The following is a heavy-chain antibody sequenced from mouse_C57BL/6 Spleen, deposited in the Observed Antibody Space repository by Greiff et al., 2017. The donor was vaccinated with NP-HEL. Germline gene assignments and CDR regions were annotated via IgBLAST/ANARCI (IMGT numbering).Heavy chain of an antibody. J-gene: IGHJ1*03. CDR3: ARGTTVGYWYFDG. D-gene: IGHD1-1*01. CDR1: GYTFTSYW. V-gene: IGHV1-69*01. Sequence: QVQLQQPGAELVLPGASVKLSCKASGYTFTSYWMHWVKQRPGQGLEWIGEIDPSDSYTNYNQKFKGKSTLTVDKSSSTAYMQLSSLTSEDSAVYYCARGTTVGYWYFDGWGTGATVTVSS. CDR2: IDPSDSYT.